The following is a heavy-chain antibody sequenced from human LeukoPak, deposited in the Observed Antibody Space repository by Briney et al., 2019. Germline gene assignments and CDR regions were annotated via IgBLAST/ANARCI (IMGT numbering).Heavy chain of an antibody. CDR1: GFTFSSYA. D-gene: IGHD2-8*01. Sequence: PGGSLRLSCAASGFTFSSYAMSWVRQAPGKGLEWVSAISGSGGSTYYADSVKGRFTISRDNSKNTLYLQMNSLRAEDTAVYYCAKDLDCTNGVCYTVDAFDIWGQGTMVTVSS. J-gene: IGHJ3*02. V-gene: IGHV3-23*01. CDR3: AKDLDCTNGVCYTVDAFDI. CDR2: ISGSGGST.